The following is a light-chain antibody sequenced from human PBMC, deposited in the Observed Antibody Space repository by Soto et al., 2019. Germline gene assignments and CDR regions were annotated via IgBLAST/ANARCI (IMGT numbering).Light chain of an antibody. V-gene: IGKV3-20*01. CDR1: QSVSSNY. Sequence: EIVLTQSPGTLSLSPGERATLSCRASQSVSSNYLAWYQQRPGQAPRLLIYDASSRATGVLDRFSGSGSGTDFTLTISRLEPEDFAVYYCQQYGGSPGTLGQGTKVEIK. CDR3: QQYGGSPGT. CDR2: DAS. J-gene: IGKJ1*01.